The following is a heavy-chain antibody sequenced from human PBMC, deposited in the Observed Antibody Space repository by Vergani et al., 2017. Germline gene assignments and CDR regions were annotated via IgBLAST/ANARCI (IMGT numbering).Heavy chain of an antibody. CDR3: ARGVGGYVDY. J-gene: IGHJ4*02. D-gene: IGHD2-15*01. CDR1: GFTFSSYS. V-gene: IGHV3-21*01. CDR2: ISSSSSYI. Sequence: EVQLVESGGGLVKPGGSLRLSCAASGFTFSSYSMNWVRQAPGKGLEWVSSISSSSSYIYYAASVKGRFTISRDNAKNSLYLQMNSLRAEDTAVYYCARGVGGYVDYWGQGTLVTVSS.